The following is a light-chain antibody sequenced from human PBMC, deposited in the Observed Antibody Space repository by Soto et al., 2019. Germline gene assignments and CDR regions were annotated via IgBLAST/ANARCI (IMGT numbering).Light chain of an antibody. V-gene: IGKV3-20*01. CDR1: QSVISSY. J-gene: IGKJ1*01. CDR2: GAS. Sequence: EIVLTQSPGTLASSPGERATLSCRASQSVISSYLAWYQQKSGQAPRLFIYGASNRATGIPDRCSGSGSGQDFTLTISRLEPEDFAVYYCEQYGSSLWTFGQGTKVEI. CDR3: EQYGSSLWT.